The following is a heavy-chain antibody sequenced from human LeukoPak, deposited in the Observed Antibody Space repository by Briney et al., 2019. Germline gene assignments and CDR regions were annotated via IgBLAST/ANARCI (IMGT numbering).Heavy chain of an antibody. D-gene: IGHD3-10*01. CDR3: ASSGGSGSYYIGGDYYYYYYMDV. CDR2: IYSGGST. CDR1: GFTVSSNY. Sequence: PGGSLRLSCAASGFTVSSNYMSWVRQAPGKGLEWVSVIYSGGSTYYADSVKGRFTISRDNSKNTLYLQMNSLRAEDTAVYYCASSGGSGSYYIGGDYYYYYYMDVWGKGTTVTISS. J-gene: IGHJ6*03. V-gene: IGHV3-66*01.